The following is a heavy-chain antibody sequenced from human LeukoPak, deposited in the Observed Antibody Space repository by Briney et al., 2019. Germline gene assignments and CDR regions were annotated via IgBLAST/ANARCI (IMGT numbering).Heavy chain of an antibody. Sequence: ASVNVSCKASGYTFNSYGISWVRQAPGQGLERVGWISTYNGNRKYAQKLQGRVTMTTDTSTSTAYMELRSLRSDDTAVYYCAKTTVTSEDYYYYYMDVWGKGTTVTVSS. CDR1: GYTFNSYG. CDR3: AKTTVTSEDYYYYYMDV. J-gene: IGHJ6*03. CDR2: ISTYNGNR. V-gene: IGHV1-18*01. D-gene: IGHD4-17*01.